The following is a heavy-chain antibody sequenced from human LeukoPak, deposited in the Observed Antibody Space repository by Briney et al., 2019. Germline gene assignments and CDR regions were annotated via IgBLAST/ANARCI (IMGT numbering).Heavy chain of an antibody. CDR2: IRQDGSEK. D-gene: IGHD2/OR15-2a*01. CDR1: GFIIGSYW. J-gene: IGHJ3*01. CDR3: ARAGYYGDDAFDL. V-gene: IGHV3-7*01. Sequence: QPGGSLRLSRVASGFIIGSYWMSWVRQAPGKGLEWVANIRQDGSEKYYVDSVKGRLTISRDNAKNSLYLQMNNLTATDTAIYYCARAGYYGDDAFDLWGQGTRVTVSS.